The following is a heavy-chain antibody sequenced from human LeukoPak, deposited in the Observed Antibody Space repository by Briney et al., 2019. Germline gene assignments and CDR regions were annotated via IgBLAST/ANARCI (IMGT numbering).Heavy chain of an antibody. D-gene: IGHD3-22*01. J-gene: IGHJ4*02. Sequence: PTETLPLLYSVSGGPMSSCYLRWIRQPPGKGLEWLGYIYYSGSTNYNPSLKSRVTISTSKNQFSLKLSSVTAADTAVYYCARNYYDSSDYEYYFDYWGQGTLVTVSS. CDR1: GGPMSSCY. V-gene: IGHV4-59*01. CDR3: ARNYYDSSDYEYYFDY. CDR2: IYYSGST.